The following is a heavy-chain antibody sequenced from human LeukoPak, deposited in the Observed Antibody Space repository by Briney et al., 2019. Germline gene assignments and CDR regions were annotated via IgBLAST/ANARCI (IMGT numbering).Heavy chain of an antibody. CDR2: IRYDGSNK. CDR3: ARLYYDTSGYLGVYYYYYMDV. D-gene: IGHD3-22*01. CDR1: GLTFSSYG. V-gene: IGHV3-30*02. J-gene: IGHJ6*03. Sequence: GGSLRLSCAASGLTFSSYGMHWVRQAPGKGLEWVAFIRYDGSNKYYADSVKGRFTISRDNSKNTLYLQMNSLRAEDTAVYYCARLYYDTSGYLGVYYYYYMDVWGKGTTVTISS.